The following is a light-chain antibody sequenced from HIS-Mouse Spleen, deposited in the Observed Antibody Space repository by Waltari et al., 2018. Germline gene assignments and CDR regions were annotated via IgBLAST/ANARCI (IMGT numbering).Light chain of an antibody. Sequence: QSALTPPASVSGSPGPSITLPCPRTSSDVGSYNLFSWYQQHPGKAPKLMIYEGSKRPSGVSNRFSGSKSGNTASLTISGLQAEDEADYYCCSYAGSSTFEVFGGGTKLTVL. CDR2: EGS. CDR1: SSDVGSYNL. J-gene: IGLJ2*01. CDR3: CSYAGSSTFEV. V-gene: IGLV2-23*03.